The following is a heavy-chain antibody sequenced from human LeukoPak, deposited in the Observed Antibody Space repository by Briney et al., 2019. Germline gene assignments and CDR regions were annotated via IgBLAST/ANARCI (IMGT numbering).Heavy chain of an antibody. CDR3: VRDRGYSRSRSYFDY. D-gene: IGHD6-13*01. Sequence: ASVKVSCKASGYTFTSYGISWVRQAPGQGLEWMGWISAYNGNTNYAQKLQGRVTMTTDTSTSTAYMELRSLRSDDTAVYYFVRDRGYSRSRSYFDYWGQGTLVTVSS. J-gene: IGHJ4*02. CDR1: GYTFTSYG. CDR2: ISAYNGNT. V-gene: IGHV1-18*01.